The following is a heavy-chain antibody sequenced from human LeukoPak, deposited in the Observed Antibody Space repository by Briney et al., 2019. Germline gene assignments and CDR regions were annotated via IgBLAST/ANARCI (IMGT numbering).Heavy chain of an antibody. CDR1: GYSISSGYY. J-gene: IGHJ3*02. CDR2: IYHSGST. V-gene: IGHV4-38-2*01. D-gene: IGHD3-16*01. Sequence: SETLSLTCDVSGYSISSGYYWGWIRQPPGKGLEWIRSIYHSGSTYYNPSLKSRVTISVDTSKNQFSLKLSSVTAADTAVYYCARNGGSAFDIWGQGTMVAVSS. CDR3: ARNGGSAFDI.